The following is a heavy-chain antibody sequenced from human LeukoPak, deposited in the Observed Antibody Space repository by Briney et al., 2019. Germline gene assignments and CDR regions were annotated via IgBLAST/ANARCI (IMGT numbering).Heavy chain of an antibody. J-gene: IGHJ4*02. CDR1: GFSFSSYA. D-gene: IGHD3-22*01. CDR2: ICGSGGTT. V-gene: IGHV3-23*01. Sequence: GGSLRLSCAASGFSFSSYAMSWVRQAPGKGLEWVSPICGSGGTTYYADSVNGRFTISRDNSKNTLYMQMTSLRAEDTAVYYCAKGKSSTMIVVGLYFDYWGQGTMVTVSS. CDR3: AKGKSSTMIVVGLYFDY.